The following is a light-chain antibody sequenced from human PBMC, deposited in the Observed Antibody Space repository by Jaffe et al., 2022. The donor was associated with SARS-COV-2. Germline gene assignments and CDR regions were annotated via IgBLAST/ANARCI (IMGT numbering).Light chain of an antibody. Sequence: QSALTQPPSASGSPGQSVTISCTGTSSDVGYYNYVSWYQHYAGKAPKLIIYEVTKRPSGVPDRFSGSKSGKTASLTVSGLQAEDEADYYCSSYAGSSNPVIFGGGTKLTVL. CDR1: SSDVGYYNY. CDR2: EVT. J-gene: IGLJ2*01. CDR3: SSYAGSSNPVI. V-gene: IGLV2-8*01.